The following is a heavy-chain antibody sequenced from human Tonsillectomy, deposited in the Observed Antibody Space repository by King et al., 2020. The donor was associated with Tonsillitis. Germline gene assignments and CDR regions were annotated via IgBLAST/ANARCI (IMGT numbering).Heavy chain of an antibody. CDR2: INHSGST. CDR1: GGSFSGYY. D-gene: IGHD6-6*01. Sequence: VQLQQWGAGLLKPSETLSLMCAVHGGSFSGYYWTWIRQPPGKGLEWLGEINHSGSTNYNPSLKSRVTISLDTSKSQFSLKLTSVTAADTAVYYCARGRIAARPGAYYYYMDVWGKGTTVTVSS. CDR3: ARGRIAARPGAYYYYMDV. V-gene: IGHV4-34*01. J-gene: IGHJ6*03.